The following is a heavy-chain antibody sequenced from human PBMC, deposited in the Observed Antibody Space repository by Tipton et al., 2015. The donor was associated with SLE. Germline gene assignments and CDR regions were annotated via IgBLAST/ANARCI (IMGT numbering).Heavy chain of an antibody. J-gene: IGHJ6*03. CDR2: VYNSGST. D-gene: IGHD6-6*01. CDR3: ARSRYSSSSYYYYYMDV. V-gene: IGHV4-59*01. CDR1: GFIFRDYA. Sequence: LRLSCSASGFIFRDYAMSWFRQAPGKGLEWIGYVYNSGSTNYNPSLKSRVTISVDTSKNQFSLKLSSVTAADTAVYYCARSRYSSSSYYYYYMDVWGKGTTVTVSS.